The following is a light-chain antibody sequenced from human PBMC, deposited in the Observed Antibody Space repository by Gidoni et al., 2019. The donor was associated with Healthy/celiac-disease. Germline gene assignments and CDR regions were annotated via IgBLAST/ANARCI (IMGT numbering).Light chain of an antibody. J-gene: IGKJ1*01. CDR2: DAS. CDR1: QSVSSY. Sequence: EIVLTQSPATLSLSPGERATLPCRASQSVSSYLAWYQPKPGQAPRLLIYDASNRATGIPARFSGSGSGTDFTLTISSLEPEDFAVYYCQQRSNWPPTTFGQGTKVEIK. CDR3: QQRSNWPPTT. V-gene: IGKV3-11*01.